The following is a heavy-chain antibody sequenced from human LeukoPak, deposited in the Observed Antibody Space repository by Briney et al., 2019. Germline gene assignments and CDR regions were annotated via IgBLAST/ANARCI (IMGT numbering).Heavy chain of an antibody. CDR2: IYYSGST. Sequence: SETLSLTCTVSGGSISSGDYYWSWIRQPPGKGLEWIGYIYYSGSTYYNPSLKSQVTISVDTSKNQFSLKLSSVTAADTAVYYCARGVGPAAMLGVLFDYWGQGTLVTVSS. J-gene: IGHJ4*02. CDR3: ARGVGPAAMLGVLFDY. CDR1: GGSISSGDYY. D-gene: IGHD2-2*01. V-gene: IGHV4-30-4*01.